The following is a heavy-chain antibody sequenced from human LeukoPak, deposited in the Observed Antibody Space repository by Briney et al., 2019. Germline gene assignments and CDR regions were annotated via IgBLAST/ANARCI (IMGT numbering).Heavy chain of an antibody. Sequence: PGGSLRLSCAASGFTFSSYGMHWVRQAPGKGLEWVAVISYDGSNKYYADSVKGRFTISRDNSKNTLYLQMNSLRAEDTAVYYCAKGWLPDYWGQGTLVTVSS. D-gene: IGHD5-12*01. CDR2: ISYDGSNK. V-gene: IGHV3-30*18. CDR1: GFTFSSYG. J-gene: IGHJ4*02. CDR3: AKGWLPDY.